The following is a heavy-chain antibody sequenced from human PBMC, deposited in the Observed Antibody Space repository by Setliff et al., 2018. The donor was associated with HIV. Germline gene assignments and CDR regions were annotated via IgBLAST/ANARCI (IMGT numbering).Heavy chain of an antibody. V-gene: IGHV1-46*01. Sequence: ASVKVSCKASGYTFTSNHMHWGRQAPGQGLEWVGTINPSGGDTIYAPEFQGRVTMTTDTSTRTAYMELSGLTSEDTAVYFCIVNIVGPVTGLDRWGPGTLVTVSS. J-gene: IGHJ5*02. CDR1: GYTFTSNH. D-gene: IGHD1-26*01. CDR2: INPSGGDT. CDR3: IVNIVGPVTGLDR.